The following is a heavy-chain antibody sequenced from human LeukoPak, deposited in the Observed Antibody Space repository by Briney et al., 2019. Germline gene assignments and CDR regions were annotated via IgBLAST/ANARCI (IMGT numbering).Heavy chain of an antibody. V-gene: IGHV4-30-2*01. CDR1: GGSISSGGYS. CDR2: IYHSGST. J-gene: IGHJ4*02. D-gene: IGHD5-12*01. CDR3: ARVDIVATNYFDY. Sequence: PSQTLSLTCAVSGGSISSGGYSWGWIRQPPGKGLEWIGYIYHSGSTYYNPSLKSRVTISVDRSKNQFSLKLSSVTAADTAVYYCARVDIVATNYFDYWGQGTLVTVSS.